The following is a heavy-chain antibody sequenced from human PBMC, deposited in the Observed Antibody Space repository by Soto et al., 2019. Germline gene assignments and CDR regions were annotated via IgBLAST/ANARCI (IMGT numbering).Heavy chain of an antibody. V-gene: IGHV4-39*01. D-gene: IGHD2-2*01. J-gene: IGHJ4*02. CDR1: GGSFSSSAYY. CDR3: ARRVIVAAAYGDYFDS. CDR2: IFYNGVT. Sequence: QLQLQESGPGLVKPSETLSLTCTVSGGSFSSSAYYWGWIRQPPGKGLEWIGSIFYNGVTYYNPSLKSRVTISVDTSKHQFSLRLSSVTAADAAGYYCARRVIVAAAYGDYFDSWGQGTLVTVSS.